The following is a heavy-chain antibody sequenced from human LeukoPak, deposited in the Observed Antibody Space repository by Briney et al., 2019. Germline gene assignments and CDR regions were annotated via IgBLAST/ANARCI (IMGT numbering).Heavy chain of an antibody. V-gene: IGHV4-34*01. CDR1: GGSFSGYY. J-gene: IGHJ3*02. Sequence: SETLSLTCAVYGGSFSGYYWGWIRQPPGKGLEWIGSIYYSGSTYYNPSLKSRVTISVDTSKNQFSLKLSSVTAADTAVYYCARHKRQQLFRVDAFDIWGQGTMVTVSS. CDR2: IYYSGST. CDR3: ARHKRQQLFRVDAFDI. D-gene: IGHD6-13*01.